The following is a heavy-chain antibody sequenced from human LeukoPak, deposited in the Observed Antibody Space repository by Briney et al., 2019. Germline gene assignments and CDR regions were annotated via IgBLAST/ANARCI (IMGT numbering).Heavy chain of an antibody. V-gene: IGHV4/OR15-8*02. Sequence: SETLSLTCAVYGVSISSDNWWTWVRQPPGKGLEWIGETHRSGDTKYNPSLNGRVTISMENSKNQLSLNLISVTAADTAIYFCATRHHSRTYMVPLDSWGQGTLVTVSS. J-gene: IGHJ4*02. D-gene: IGHD3-10*01. CDR1: GVSISSDNW. CDR2: THRSGDT. CDR3: ATRHHSRTYMVPLDS.